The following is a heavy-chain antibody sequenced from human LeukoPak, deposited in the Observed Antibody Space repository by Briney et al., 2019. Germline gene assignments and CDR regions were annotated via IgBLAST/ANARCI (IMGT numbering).Heavy chain of an antibody. CDR3: ARVRPDFWSGYYLERGWFDP. V-gene: IGHV4-38-2*01. J-gene: IGHJ5*02. CDR2: IFHNENT. D-gene: IGHD3-3*01. Sequence: SETLSLTCAVSGDSINSGFHWGWLRQPPGKGLEWIGSIFHNENTYYNPSLQSRVTISVDMSKNHFSLRLSSVTAADTAVYYCARVRPDFWSGYYLERGWFDPWGQGTLVTVSS. CDR1: GDSINSGFH.